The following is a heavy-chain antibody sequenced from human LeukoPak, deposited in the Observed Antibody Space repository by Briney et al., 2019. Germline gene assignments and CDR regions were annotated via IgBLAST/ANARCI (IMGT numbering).Heavy chain of an antibody. J-gene: IGHJ4*02. V-gene: IGHV3-21*05. Sequence: PGGSLRLCCAASGFTFSRYAMNWVRQAPGKGLEWVSYINTDSSDIHYADSVKGRFTISRDNARDTLYLQLSSLRAEDSAVYYCARDTFHPGLIDSWGQGTLVTVSS. CDR1: GFTFSRYA. CDR2: INTDSSDI. CDR3: ARDTFHPGLIDS. D-gene: IGHD2-21*01.